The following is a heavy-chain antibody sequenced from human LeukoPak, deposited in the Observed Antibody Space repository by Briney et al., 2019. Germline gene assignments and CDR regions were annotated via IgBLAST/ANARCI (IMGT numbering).Heavy chain of an antibody. J-gene: IGHJ4*02. CDR3: ARGGLATVTTLGYDY. CDR1: GYTFTIYY. CDR2: INPSGGST. Sequence: VASVTVSCKASGYTFTIYYMHWVRQAPGQGLGWVGMINPSGGSTSYAQKFQGRVTMTRDTSTSTVYMELSSLRSEDTAVYYCARGGLATVTTLGYDYWGQGTLVTVSS. D-gene: IGHD4-17*01. V-gene: IGHV1-46*01.